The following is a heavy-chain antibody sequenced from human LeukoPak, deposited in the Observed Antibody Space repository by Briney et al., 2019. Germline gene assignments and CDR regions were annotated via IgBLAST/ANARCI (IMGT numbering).Heavy chain of an antibody. V-gene: IGHV4-39*01. Sequence: SETLSLTCTVSGGSISSSSYYWGWIRQPPGQGLEWIGSIYYSGSTYYNPSLKSRVTISVDTSKNQFSLKLSSVTAADTAVYYCARGPSGEITIFGVVILPFDYWGQGTLVTVSS. D-gene: IGHD3-3*01. CDR2: IYYSGST. CDR3: ARGPSGEITIFGVVILPFDY. CDR1: GGSISSSSYY. J-gene: IGHJ4*02.